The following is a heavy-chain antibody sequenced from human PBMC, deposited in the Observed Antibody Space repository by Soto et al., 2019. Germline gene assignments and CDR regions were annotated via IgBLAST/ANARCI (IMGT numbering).Heavy chain of an antibody. CDR1: GFTFSSYS. J-gene: IGHJ5*02. Sequence: GGSLRLSSGSSGFTFSSYSISWVRQAPGKGLEWVSSISRISGYTYYADSVRGRFTISRDTANNSLYLQLSSLRADDTAVYYCARHKAKGWFDPWGQGTLVTVSS. V-gene: IGHV3-21*01. CDR2: ISRISGYT. CDR3: ARHKAKGWFDP.